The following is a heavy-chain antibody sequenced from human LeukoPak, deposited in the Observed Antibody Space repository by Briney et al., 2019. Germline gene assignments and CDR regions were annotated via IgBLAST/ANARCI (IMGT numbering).Heavy chain of an antibody. CDR2: ISAYNGNT. D-gene: IGHD2/OR15-2a*01. J-gene: IGHJ4*02. CDR3: AREPLGWLNRYYFDY. Sequence: ASVKVSCKASGYTFTSYGISWVRQAPGQGLEWMGWISAYNGNTNYAQKLQGRVTMTTDTSTSTAYMELRSLRSDDTAVYYCAREPLGWLNRYYFDYWGQGTLVTVSS. V-gene: IGHV1-18*01. CDR1: GYTFTSYG.